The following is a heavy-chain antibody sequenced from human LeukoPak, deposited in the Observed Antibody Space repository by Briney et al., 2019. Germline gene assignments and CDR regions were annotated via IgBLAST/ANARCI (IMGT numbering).Heavy chain of an antibody. D-gene: IGHD4-17*01. V-gene: IGHV4-39*01. CDR2: IYYSGST. Sequence: PSETLSLTCTVSGGSISSSSYYWGWIRQPPGKGLEWIGSIYYSGSTYYNPSLKSRVTISVDTSKNQFSLKLSSVTAADTAVYYCAGNDYGDYNFVDAFDIWGQGTMVTVSS. J-gene: IGHJ3*02. CDR1: GGSISSSSYY. CDR3: AGNDYGDYNFVDAFDI.